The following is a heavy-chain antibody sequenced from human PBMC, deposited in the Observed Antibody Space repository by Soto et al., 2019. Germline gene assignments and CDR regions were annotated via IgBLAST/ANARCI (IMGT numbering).Heavy chain of an antibody. V-gene: IGHV3-23*01. CDR1: GFTFSSYA. D-gene: IGHD3-22*01. Sequence: GGSLRLSCAASGFTFSSYAMSWVRQAPGKGLEWVSAISGSGGSTYYADSVKGRFTISRANSKNTQYLQMNSLRAEDTAVYYCAKTRGDTYYYDSSGYYGPYYFDYWGQGTLVTVSS. J-gene: IGHJ4*02. CDR3: AKTRGDTYYYDSSGYYGPYYFDY. CDR2: ISGSGGST.